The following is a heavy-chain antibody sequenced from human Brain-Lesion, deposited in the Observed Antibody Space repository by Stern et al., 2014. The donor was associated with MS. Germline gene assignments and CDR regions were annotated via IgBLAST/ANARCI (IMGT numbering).Heavy chain of an antibody. J-gene: IGHJ4*02. V-gene: IGHV4-61*02. D-gene: IGHD5-18*01. CDR1: GGSISSGSYY. Sequence: QLQLQESGPGLVKPSQTLSLTCSVSGGSISSGSYYWNWIRQPAGKGLEWIGRIYASGRTNYSPPLKSRVFISGDTSKNQFSLKLSSVTAADAAMYYCVRETGGYTYGDTDFFDFWGQGTLVTVSS. CDR3: VRETGGYTYGDTDFFDF. CDR2: IYASGRT.